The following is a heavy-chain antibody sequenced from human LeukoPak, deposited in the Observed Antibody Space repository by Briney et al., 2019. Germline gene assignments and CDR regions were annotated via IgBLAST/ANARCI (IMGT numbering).Heavy chain of an antibody. Sequence: GGSLRLSCAASGFTFSNYGINWVRQAPGKGLEWVSAISGSGGSTYYADSVKGRFTISRDNSKNTLYLQMNSLRAEDTAVYYCAKDGIYCSSTSCYKYYYMDVWGKGTTVTVSS. CDR1: GFTFSNYG. D-gene: IGHD2-2*01. J-gene: IGHJ6*03. V-gene: IGHV3-23*01. CDR3: AKDGIYCSSTSCYKYYYMDV. CDR2: ISGSGGST.